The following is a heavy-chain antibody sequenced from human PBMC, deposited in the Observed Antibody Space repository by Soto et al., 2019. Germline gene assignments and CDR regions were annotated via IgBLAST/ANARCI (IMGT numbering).Heavy chain of an antibody. V-gene: IGHV1-69*12. CDR3: ARWPVAAHVRSGGYKSAGFDY. Sequence: QVQLVQSGAEVKKPGSSVKVSCKASGGTFSSYAISWVRQAPGQGLEWMGGIIPIFGTANYAQKFQGRVTITADESTSTAYMELSSLRSEDTAVYYCARWPVAAHVRSGGYKSAGFDYWGQGTLVTVSS. CDR2: IIPIFGTA. J-gene: IGHJ4*02. D-gene: IGHD2-15*01. CDR1: GGTFSSYA.